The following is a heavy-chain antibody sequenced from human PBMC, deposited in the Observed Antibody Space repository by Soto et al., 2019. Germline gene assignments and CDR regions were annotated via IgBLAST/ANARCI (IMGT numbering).Heavy chain of an antibody. D-gene: IGHD2-8*01. V-gene: IGHV5-51*01. CDR1: GYSFTSYW. CDR3: ARGYCTTTICDPWFDP. CDR2: IYPGDSDT. Sequence: GESLKISCTGVGYSFTSYWIAWVRQTPGKGLEWMGIIYPGDSDTRYSPSFEGQVTISADKSITTAYLQWSSLKASDTAMYYCARGYCTTTICDPWFDPWGQGTLVTSPQ. J-gene: IGHJ5*02.